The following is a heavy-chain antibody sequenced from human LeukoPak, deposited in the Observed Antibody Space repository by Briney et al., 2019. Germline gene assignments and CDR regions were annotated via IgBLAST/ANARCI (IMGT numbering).Heavy chain of an antibody. CDR1: GYTFTSYY. Sequence: ASVKVSCKASGYTFTSYYMHWVRQAPGQGLEWMGIINPTGGSTSYAQKFQGRVTMTRDTSTSTVYMELRSLRSEDTAVYYCARDHYHKIHSVMVTAPDYWGQGTLVIVSS. D-gene: IGHD2-21*02. CDR2: INPTGGST. V-gene: IGHV1-46*01. J-gene: IGHJ4*02. CDR3: ARDHYHKIHSVMVTAPDY.